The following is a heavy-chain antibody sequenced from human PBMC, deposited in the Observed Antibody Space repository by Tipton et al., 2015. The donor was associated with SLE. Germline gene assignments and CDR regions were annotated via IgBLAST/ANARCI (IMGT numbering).Heavy chain of an antibody. D-gene: IGHD1-14*01. V-gene: IGHV1-8*01. CDR2: MTPNSGNT. J-gene: IGHJ3*02. CDR1: GYTFTSYD. CDR3: ASNHDLLRGNVFDI. Sequence: QLVQSGAEVKKPGASVKVSCKASGYTFTSYDFNWVRQATGRGLEWMGWMTPNSGNTGYAQRSQGRVTMTRNTSISTAYMELNSLRSEDTAVYYCASNHDLLRGNVFDIWGQGTMVTVSS.